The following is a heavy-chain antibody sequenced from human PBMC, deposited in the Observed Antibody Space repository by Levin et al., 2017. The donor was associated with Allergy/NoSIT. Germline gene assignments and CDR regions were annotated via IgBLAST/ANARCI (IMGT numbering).Heavy chain of an antibody. V-gene: IGHV3-7*03. J-gene: IGHJ6*03. D-gene: IGHD3-10*01. Sequence: PGESLKISCAASGFTFSGYWMSWVRQTPGKGLEWVANIKQDGSEKYYVDSVKGRFTISRDNAKNSLYLQMNSLRAEDTAVYYCAREQGVIMYYFYYYMDVWGKGTTVTVSS. CDR1: GFTFSGYW. CDR3: AREQGVIMYYFYYYMDV. CDR2: IKQDGSEK.